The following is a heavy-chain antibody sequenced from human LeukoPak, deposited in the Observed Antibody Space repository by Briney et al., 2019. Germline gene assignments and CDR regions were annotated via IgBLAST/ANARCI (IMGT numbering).Heavy chain of an antibody. CDR3: ARDARRLDYGVQNDY. J-gene: IGHJ4*02. CDR1: DFSFTSYG. Sequence: ASVKVSCKASDFSFTSYGMSWVRQAPGQGLEWMGWISAYNGSTKYAQKLQGRVTMTTDTSTGTAYMELRSLRPDDTAVYYCARDARRLDYGVQNDYWGQGTLVTVSS. V-gene: IGHV1-18*01. CDR2: ISAYNGST. D-gene: IGHD4-17*01.